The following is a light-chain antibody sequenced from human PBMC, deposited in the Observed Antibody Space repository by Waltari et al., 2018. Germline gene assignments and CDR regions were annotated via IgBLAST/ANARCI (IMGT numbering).Light chain of an antibody. CDR2: WAS. Sequence: DLVMTQSPDSLSVSLGEGATIKCRSTQSLLYSANYRHYLAWYQQKPRQAPRLLINWASTRESGVPDRFIGSGSGTDFILTISSLQPEDVALYFCQQYHTIPPTFGGGTKVEIK. CDR3: QQYHTIPPT. CDR1: QSLLYSANYRHY. V-gene: IGKV4-1*01. J-gene: IGKJ4*01.